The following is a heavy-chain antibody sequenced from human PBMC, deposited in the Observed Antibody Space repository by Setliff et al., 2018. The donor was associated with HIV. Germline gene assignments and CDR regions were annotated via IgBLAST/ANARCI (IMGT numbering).Heavy chain of an antibody. CDR2: INPSGGST. V-gene: IGHV1-46*01. CDR3: ACTYYYGSGSPGSYYYYMDV. J-gene: IGHJ6*03. D-gene: IGHD3-10*01. Sequence: ASVKVSCKASGYTFTSYYMHWVRQAPGQGLEWMGIINPSGGSTSYAQKFQGRVTMTRDTSASTVYMELSSLRSEDTAVYYCACTYYYGSGSPGSYYYYMDVWGKGTTVTVSS. CDR1: GYTFTSYY.